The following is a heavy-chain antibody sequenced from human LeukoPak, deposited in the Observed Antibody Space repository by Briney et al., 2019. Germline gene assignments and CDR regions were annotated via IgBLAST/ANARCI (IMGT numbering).Heavy chain of an antibody. J-gene: IGHJ4*03. CDR1: GFTFDDYA. CDR3: AKDKALGYCSAGSCLYLDY. D-gene: IGHD2-15*01. Sequence: GGSLRLSCAASGFTFDDYAIHWVRQAPGKGLEWVSLISGDGGNTYYADSVKGRFTLSRDNSKNSLYLQMNSLRSEDTAFYYCAKDKALGYCSAGSCLYLDYWGQGTMVTVSS. V-gene: IGHV3-43*02. CDR2: ISGDGGNT.